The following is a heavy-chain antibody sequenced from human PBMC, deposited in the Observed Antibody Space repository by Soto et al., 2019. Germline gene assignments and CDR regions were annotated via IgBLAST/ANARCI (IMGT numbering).Heavy chain of an antibody. CDR2: IYHTGST. CDR3: ARGTGEGGYTYGDQDDL. J-gene: IGHJ4*02. CDR1: GDSISSYY. D-gene: IGHD5-18*01. Sequence: QVQLQESGPGLVKPSETLSLTCTVSGDSISSYYWSWIRQPPGKGLEWVGYIYHTGSTNYNPSLKSRVTISIETSKNQFSLKVRSVTAADTAVYYCARGTGEGGYTYGDQDDLWGEGALVTVSS. V-gene: IGHV4-59*01.